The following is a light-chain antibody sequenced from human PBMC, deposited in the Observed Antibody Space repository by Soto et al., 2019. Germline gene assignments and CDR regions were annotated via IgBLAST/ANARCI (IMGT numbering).Light chain of an antibody. CDR2: SNN. V-gene: IGLV1-44*01. J-gene: IGLJ2*01. Sequence: QSVLTQPPSASGTPGQRVTISCSGSSSNIGSNNVNWYQQLPGTAPKLLIYSNNQRPSGVPDRFSASKSGTSASLAISGLQSEDEADYYCAAWDDSLNGVVFGGGTKLIVL. CDR3: AAWDDSLNGVV. CDR1: SSNIGSNN.